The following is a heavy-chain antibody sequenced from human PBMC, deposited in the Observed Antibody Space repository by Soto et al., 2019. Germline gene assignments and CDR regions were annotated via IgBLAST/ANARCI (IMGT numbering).Heavy chain of an antibody. V-gene: IGHV3-48*01. Sequence: EVQLVESGGGLVQPGGSLRLSCVASGITFSTYKMNWVRQAPGKGLEWVSYISSTSDTIYYADSVKGRFTISRDNAKNSLYLQMNSLRVEDTAVYYCPAGKATGDGYWGQGTLVTVSS. J-gene: IGHJ4*02. CDR2: ISSTSDTI. CDR1: GITFSTYK. D-gene: IGHD7-27*01. CDR3: PAGKATGDGY.